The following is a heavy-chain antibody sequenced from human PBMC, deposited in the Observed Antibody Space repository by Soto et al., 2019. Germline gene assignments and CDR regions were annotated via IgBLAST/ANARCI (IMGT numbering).Heavy chain of an antibody. CDR3: ARGLDTYVYNYSMDG. J-gene: IGHJ6*02. Sequence: QVQLVQSGTEMKRPGSSVKVSCKASGGTFNNHAISWVRQVPGQGLESMGGIIPRFDKANYAENFEGRVTITADESTRTVYMELSDLTSADTAVYYCARGLDTYVYNYSMDGWGHGTTVTVSS. CDR2: IIPRFDKA. V-gene: IGHV1-69*12. D-gene: IGHD3-16*01. CDR1: GGTFNNHA.